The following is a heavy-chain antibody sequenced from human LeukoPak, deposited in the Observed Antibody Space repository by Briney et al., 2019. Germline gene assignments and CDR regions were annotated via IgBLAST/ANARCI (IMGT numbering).Heavy chain of an antibody. J-gene: IGHJ4*02. CDR3: ATLMAHLDY. Sequence: ASVKVSCRAFGYTFTDYHMHWVRQAPGQGLEWMGWINPNSGDTNYAQKFQGRVTMTRDTTISTAYMELSRLRSDDTAVFYCATLMAHLDYWGQGTLVTVSS. CDR2: INPNSGDT. D-gene: IGHD2-8*01. V-gene: IGHV1-2*02. CDR1: GYTFTDYH.